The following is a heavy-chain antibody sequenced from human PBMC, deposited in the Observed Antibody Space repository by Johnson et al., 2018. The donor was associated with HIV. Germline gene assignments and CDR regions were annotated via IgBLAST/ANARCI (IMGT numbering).Heavy chain of an antibody. Sequence: QVQLVESGGGVVQPGRSLRVSCAASGFIFSSYGMHWVRQAPGKGLEWVAVILYDGSNKYYADSVKGRFTISRDNSKNTLYLQMNSLRAEDTAVYYCAKGSYYYASGSYYNGKAFDIWGQGSMVTVSS. CDR2: ILYDGSNK. CDR3: AKGSYYYASGSYYNGKAFDI. D-gene: IGHD3-10*01. V-gene: IGHV3-33*06. J-gene: IGHJ3*02. CDR1: GFIFSSYG.